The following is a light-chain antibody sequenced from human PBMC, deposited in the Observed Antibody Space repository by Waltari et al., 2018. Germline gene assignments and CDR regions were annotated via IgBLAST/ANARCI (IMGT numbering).Light chain of an antibody. CDR2: DVN. V-gene: IGLV2-14*03. Sequence: QSALTQPASVSASPGQSITISCTGTSSDVGYSNYVSWYQHHPGKAPKLIIYDVNNRPSGGSHRFSGSKSGNTASLAISGLQAEDEADYYCSSRTTSTTLVFGGGTKLTVL. J-gene: IGLJ3*02. CDR3: SSRTTSTTLV. CDR1: SSDVGYSNY.